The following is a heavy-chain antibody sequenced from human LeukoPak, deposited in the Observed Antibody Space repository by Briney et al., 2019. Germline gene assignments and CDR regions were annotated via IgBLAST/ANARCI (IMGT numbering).Heavy chain of an antibody. CDR2: MFYGETN. D-gene: IGHD4-23*01. J-gene: IGHJ4*02. CDR3: GRLERSRNDGTQY. V-gene: IGHV4-39*01. CDR1: GDSISRSGFY. Sequence: PSETLSLTCTVSGDSISRSGFYWGWIRQPPGKGLEWNGSMFYGETNSSNPSLKSRVIISLDTSKNQFSLNLNSVTAAATAVYYCGRLERSRNDGTQYWGQGTLVSVSS.